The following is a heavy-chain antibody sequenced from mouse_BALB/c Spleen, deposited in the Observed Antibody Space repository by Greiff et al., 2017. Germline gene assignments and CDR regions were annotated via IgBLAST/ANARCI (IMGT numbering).Heavy chain of an antibody. J-gene: IGHJ4*01. CDR1: GYSITSGYY. CDR3: ARRQLGLFYAMDY. D-gene: IGHD3-2*01. Sequence: EVQLVESGPGLVKPSQSLSLTCSVTGYSITSGYYWNWIRQFPGNKLEWMGYISYDGSNNYNPSLKNRISITRDTSKNQFFLKLNSVTTEDTATYYCARRQLGLFYAMDYWGQGTSVTVSS. V-gene: IGHV3-6*02. CDR2: ISYDGSN.